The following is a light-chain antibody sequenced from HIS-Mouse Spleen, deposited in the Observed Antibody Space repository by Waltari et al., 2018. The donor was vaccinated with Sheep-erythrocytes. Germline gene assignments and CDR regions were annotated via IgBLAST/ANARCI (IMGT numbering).Light chain of an antibody. CDR3: SSYTSSSTLV. V-gene: IGLV2-14*03. J-gene: IGLJ1*01. CDR1: SSYVGGYNY. CDR2: DVS. Sequence: QSALTQPASVSGSPGQSITISCTGTSSYVGGYNYVSWYQQHPGKPPKLMIYDVSNRPSGGSTRFSGSKSGNTASLTISGLQAEDEADYYCSSYTSSSTLVFGTGTKVTVL.